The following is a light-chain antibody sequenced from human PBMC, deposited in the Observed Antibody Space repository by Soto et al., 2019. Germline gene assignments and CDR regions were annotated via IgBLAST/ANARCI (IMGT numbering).Light chain of an antibody. CDR3: QQYDSYSVRT. CDR2: KAS. Sequence: DIPMTQSPSTLSASVGDGVTITCRASQTITTSLAWYQQKPGKAPKLLIYKASSLESGVPSRFSGSGSGTEFTLTISSLKHDDFATYYCQQYDSYSVRTFGQGTKVEI. V-gene: IGKV1-5*03. CDR1: QTITTS. J-gene: IGKJ1*01.